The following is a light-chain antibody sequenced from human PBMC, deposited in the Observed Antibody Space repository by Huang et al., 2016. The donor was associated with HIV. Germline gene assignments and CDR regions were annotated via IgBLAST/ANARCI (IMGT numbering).Light chain of an antibody. J-gene: IGKJ3*01. CDR2: GSS. CDR1: QNIKKY. V-gene: IGKV1-39*01. CDR3: QQSYSTLLFT. Sequence: DIQMTQSPSSLSASVGVRVTITCRASQNIKKYLNWYQQKPGKAPKLLIYGSSSLQSGVPSRFSGSGSGTDFTLTISSLQPEEFATYYCQQSYSTLLFTFGPGTKVDI.